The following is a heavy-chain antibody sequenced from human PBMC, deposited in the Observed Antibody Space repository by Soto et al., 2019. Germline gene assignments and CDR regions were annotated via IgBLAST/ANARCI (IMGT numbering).Heavy chain of an antibody. Sequence: SATLSLTCTVSGGSISSGDYYWTWIRQPPGKGLEWIGYIYYSGSTYYNPSLKSRVTISVDTSKNQFSLKLTSVTAADTAVYYCARVYDYGGPPPRRWFDPWGQGTLVTVSS. V-gene: IGHV4-30-4*01. D-gene: IGHD4-17*01. CDR2: IYYSGST. CDR1: GGSISSGDYY. J-gene: IGHJ5*02. CDR3: ARVYDYGGPPPRRWFDP.